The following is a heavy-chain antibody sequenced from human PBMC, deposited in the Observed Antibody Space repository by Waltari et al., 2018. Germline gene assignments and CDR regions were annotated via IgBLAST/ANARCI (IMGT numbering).Heavy chain of an antibody. CDR3: ARVFRRYSEDAFDI. J-gene: IGHJ3*02. V-gene: IGHV4-34*01. CDR2: INQSGST. CDR1: GGSFSGYY. Sequence: QVQLQQWGAGLLKPSETLSLTCAVYGGSFSGYYWSWIRQPPGKGLEWIGEINQSGSTNYNPSLKSRVTISVDTSKNQFSLKLSAVTAADTAVYYCARVFRRYSEDAFDIWGQGTMVTVSS. D-gene: IGHD2-15*01.